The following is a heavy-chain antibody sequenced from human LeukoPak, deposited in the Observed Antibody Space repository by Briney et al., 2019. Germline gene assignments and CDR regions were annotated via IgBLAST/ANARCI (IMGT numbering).Heavy chain of an antibody. Sequence: GSSVKVSCKASGGTFSSYAISWVRQAPGQGLEWMGGIIPIFGTANYAQKFQGRVTITTDESTSTAYMELSSLRSEDTAVYYCARGPVYYDSSGARLDYWGQGTLVTVSS. J-gene: IGHJ4*02. D-gene: IGHD3-22*01. CDR3: ARGPVYYDSSGARLDY. V-gene: IGHV1-69*05. CDR2: IIPIFGTA. CDR1: GGTFSSYA.